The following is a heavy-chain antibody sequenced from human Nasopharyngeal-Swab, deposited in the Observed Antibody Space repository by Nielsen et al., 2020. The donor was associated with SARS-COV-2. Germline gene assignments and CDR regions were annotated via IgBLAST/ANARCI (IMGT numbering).Heavy chain of an antibody. D-gene: IGHD2-21*01. CDR2: VYSGGRT. V-gene: IGHV3-53*04. CDR3: ATFPPSYCGGPTHYCDY. J-gene: IGHJ4*02. Sequence: VRQAPGKGLEWVSIVYSGGRTSYADSVNGRFSVSRRNSENTVYLQMNSLRTDDTALYYCATFPPSYCGGPTHYCDYWGQGTQVTVSS.